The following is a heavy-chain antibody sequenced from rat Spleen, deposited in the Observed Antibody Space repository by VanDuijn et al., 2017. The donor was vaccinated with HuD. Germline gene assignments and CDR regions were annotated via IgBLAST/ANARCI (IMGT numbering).Heavy chain of an antibody. CDR2: ITNTGGST. CDR1: GFTFNNYW. D-gene: IGHD4-3*01. Sequence: EVQLVESGGGLVQPGRSLKLSCVASGFTFNNYWMTWIRQAPGKGLEWVASITNTGGSTYYSDSVKGRFTITRDNAKSTLYRQRNSMRSGDTATYYGTRTGSPLDYWGQGVMVIVSS. CDR3: TRTGSPLDY. J-gene: IGHJ2*01. V-gene: IGHV5-31*01.